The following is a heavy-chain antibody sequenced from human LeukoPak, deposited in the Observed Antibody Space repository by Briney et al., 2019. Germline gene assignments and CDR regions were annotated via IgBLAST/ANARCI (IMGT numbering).Heavy chain of an antibody. V-gene: IGHV1-69*05. CDR1: GGTFSSYA. D-gene: IGHD3-3*01. Sequence: SVKVSCKASGGTFSSYAISWVRQAPGQGLEWMGGIIPIFGTANYAQKFQGRVTITTDESTSTAYMELSSLRSEDTTVYYCARGAFGVVISYFDYWGQGTLVTVSS. J-gene: IGHJ4*02. CDR3: ARGAFGVVISYFDY. CDR2: IIPIFGTA.